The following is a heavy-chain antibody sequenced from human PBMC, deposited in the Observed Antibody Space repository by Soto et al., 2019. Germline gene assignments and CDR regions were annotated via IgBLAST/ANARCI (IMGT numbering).Heavy chain of an antibody. Sequence: ASVKVSCKASGYTFTGYYMHWVRQAPGQGLEWMGWINPNSGGTNYAQKFQGWVTMTRDTSISTAYMELSRLRSDDTAVYYCARVKYGSGSYLHTFDYWGQGTLVTVS. J-gene: IGHJ4*02. CDR2: INPNSGGT. CDR3: ARVKYGSGSYLHTFDY. D-gene: IGHD3-10*01. V-gene: IGHV1-2*04. CDR1: GYTFTGYY.